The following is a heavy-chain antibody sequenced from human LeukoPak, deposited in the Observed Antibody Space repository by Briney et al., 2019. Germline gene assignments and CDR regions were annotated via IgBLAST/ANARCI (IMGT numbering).Heavy chain of an antibody. CDR1: GGSFSGYY. J-gene: IGHJ4*02. D-gene: IGHD5-24*01. V-gene: IGHV4-34*01. Sequence: SETLSLTCAVYGGSFSGYYWSWIRPPPGKGLEWIGEINHSGSTNYNPSLKSRVTISVDTSKNQFSLKLSSVTAADTAVYYCARGNWYYFDYWGQGTLVTVSS. CDR3: ARGNWYYFDY. CDR2: INHSGST.